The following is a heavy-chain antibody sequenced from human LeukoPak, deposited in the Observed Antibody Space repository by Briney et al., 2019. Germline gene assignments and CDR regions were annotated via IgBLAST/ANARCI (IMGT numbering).Heavy chain of an antibody. J-gene: IGHJ4*02. V-gene: IGHV4-59*01. D-gene: IGHD5-24*01. Sequence: SETLSLTCTVSGGSISGYYWSWIRQPPGKGLEWIGYIYSSGSALYNPPLKSRVTMSGDTSKSQISLKVTSVTAADTAVYYCARGKRWLRQIDSWGQGTLVTVSS. CDR1: GGSISGYY. CDR2: IYSSGSA. CDR3: ARGKRWLRQIDS.